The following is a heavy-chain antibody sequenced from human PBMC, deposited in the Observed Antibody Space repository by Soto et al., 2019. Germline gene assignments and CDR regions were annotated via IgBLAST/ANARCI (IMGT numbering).Heavy chain of an antibody. CDR2: LLHGGTT. J-gene: IGHJ3*01. D-gene: IGHD6-19*01. V-gene: IGHV4-4*02. CDR1: GDSISSPKW. CDR3: AYSTGWYRHDV. Sequence: QVQLQESGPGLVKPSGTLSLTCAVSGDSISSPKWWTWLRKPPGKGLEWIGDLLHGGTTNYNPSLKSRVTLSVDTSQNQFSLNLTSVTAADTAIYYCAYSTGWYRHDVWGQGTSVTVSS.